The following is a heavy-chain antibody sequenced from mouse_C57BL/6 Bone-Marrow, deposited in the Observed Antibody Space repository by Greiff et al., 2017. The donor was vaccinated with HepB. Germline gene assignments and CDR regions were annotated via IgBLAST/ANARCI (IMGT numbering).Heavy chain of an antibody. CDR2: IYPRSGNT. J-gene: IGHJ1*03. CDR1: GYTFTSYG. V-gene: IGHV1-81*01. D-gene: IGHD1-1*01. CDR3: ATYYYGSSLYWYFDV. Sequence: QVQLQQSGAELARPGASVKLSCKASGYTFTSYGISWVKQRTGQGLEWIGEIYPRSGNTYYNEKFKGKATLTADKSSSTAYMELRSLTSEDSAVYFCATYYYGSSLYWYFDVWGTGTTVTVSS.